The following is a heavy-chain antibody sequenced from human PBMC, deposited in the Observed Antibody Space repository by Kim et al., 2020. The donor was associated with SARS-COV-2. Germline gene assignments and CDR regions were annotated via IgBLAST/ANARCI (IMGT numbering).Heavy chain of an antibody. CDR3: AKRDYYYGMDV. Sequence: TYYADSGKGRFTISRDNSKNTLYLQMNSLRAEDTAVYYCAKRDYYYGMDVWGQGTTVTVSS. CDR2: T. V-gene: IGHV3-23*01. J-gene: IGHJ6*02.